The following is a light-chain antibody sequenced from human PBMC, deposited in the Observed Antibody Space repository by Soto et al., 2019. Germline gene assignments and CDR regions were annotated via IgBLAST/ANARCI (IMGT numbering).Light chain of an antibody. CDR3: QSYDSSLSVV. V-gene: IGLV1-40*01. J-gene: IGLJ3*02. Sequence: QSVLTQPPSVSGAPGQRVTISCTGSSSNIGAGYDVHWYQQLPVTAPKLLIYGNSNRPSGVPDRFSGSKSGTSASLAITGLQAEDEADYYCQSYDSSLSVVFGGGTQRTVL. CDR1: SSNIGAGYD. CDR2: GNS.